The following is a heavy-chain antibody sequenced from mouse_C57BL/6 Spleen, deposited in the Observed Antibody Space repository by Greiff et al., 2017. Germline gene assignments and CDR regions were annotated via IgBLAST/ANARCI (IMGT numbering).Heavy chain of an antibody. CDR1: GYTFTSYW. V-gene: IGHV1-5*01. CDR2: IYPGNRDT. CDR3: TRDYGREGFDD. Sequence: EVQLQESGPVLARPGASVKMSCKTSGYTFTSYWMHWVKQRPGQGLEWIGAIYPGNRDTSYNQKFKGKAKLTAVTSASTAYMELRSLTNEDSAVYYCTRDYGREGFDDWGQGTTLTVSS. J-gene: IGHJ2*01. D-gene: IGHD1-1*01.